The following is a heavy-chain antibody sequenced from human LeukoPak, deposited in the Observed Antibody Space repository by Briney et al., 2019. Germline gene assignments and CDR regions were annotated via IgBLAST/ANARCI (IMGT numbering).Heavy chain of an antibody. CDR1: GGSISSYY. D-gene: IGHD3-16*01. CDR2: IYYSGST. Sequence: KPSETLSLTCTVSGGSISSYYWSWIRQPPGKGLEWIGYIYYSGSTNYNPSLKSRVTISVDTSKNQFSLKLSSVTAADTAVYYCARVCHRYYVRGYYYMDVWGKGTTVTVSS. CDR3: ARVCHRYYVRGYYYMDV. V-gene: IGHV4-59*01. J-gene: IGHJ6*03.